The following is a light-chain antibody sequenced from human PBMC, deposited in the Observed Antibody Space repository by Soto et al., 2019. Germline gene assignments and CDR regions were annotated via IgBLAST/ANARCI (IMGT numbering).Light chain of an antibody. CDR1: QSLVYSDGNTY. J-gene: IGKJ4*01. V-gene: IGKV2-30*01. CDR3: MQGTHWPPT. CDR2: KVS. Sequence: DVVMPQSPLSLPVTLGQPASISCRSSQSLVYSDGNTYLNWFQQRPGQSPRRLIYKVSNRDSGVPDRFSGSGSGTDFTLKISRVEAEDVGVYDCMQGTHWPPTFGGGTTVEIK.